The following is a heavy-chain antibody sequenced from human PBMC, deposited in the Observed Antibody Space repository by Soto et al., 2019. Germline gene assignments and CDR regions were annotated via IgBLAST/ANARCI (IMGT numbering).Heavy chain of an antibody. CDR1: GGSVSSGSDF. V-gene: IGHV4-31*01. J-gene: IGHJ4*02. CDR2: IYYSGST. CDR3: ARSSFTVTTPVDY. D-gene: IGHD4-17*01. Sequence: QVQLQESGPGLVKPSPTLSLTCTVSGGSVSSGSDFWSWISQHPGKGLEWIGHIYYSGSTYYNPSHKSPVTISVDTSKTQFSLKLRSVTAADTAVYYCARSSFTVTTPVDYGGQGTLVTVSS.